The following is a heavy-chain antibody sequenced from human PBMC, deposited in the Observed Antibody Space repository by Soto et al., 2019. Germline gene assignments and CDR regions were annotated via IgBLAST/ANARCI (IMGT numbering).Heavy chain of an antibody. J-gene: IGHJ3*02. Sequence: SGPTLVNPTQTLTLTCTFSGFSLSTSGMCVSWIRQPPGKALEWLALIDWDDDKYYSTSLKTRLTISKDTSKNQVVLTMTNMDPVDTATYYCARIPPRYDSSGYQTADAFDIWGQGTMVTVSS. V-gene: IGHV2-70*01. CDR3: ARIPPRYDSSGYQTADAFDI. CDR2: IDWDDDK. CDR1: GFSLSTSGMC. D-gene: IGHD3-22*01.